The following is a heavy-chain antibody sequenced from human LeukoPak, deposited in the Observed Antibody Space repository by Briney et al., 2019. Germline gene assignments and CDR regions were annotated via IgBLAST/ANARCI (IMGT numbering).Heavy chain of an antibody. CDR2: VDPEDGET. CDR3: ATDAEDTAMVGLAQKPLDY. D-gene: IGHD5-18*01. CDR1: GYTFTDYH. V-gene: IGHV1-69-2*01. Sequence: ASVKVSCKVSGYTFTDYHMHWVQQAPGKGLEWMGLVDPEDGETIYAEKFQGRVTITADTSTDTAYMELSSLRSEDTAVYYCATDAEDTAMVGLAQKPLDYWGQGTLVTVSS. J-gene: IGHJ4*02.